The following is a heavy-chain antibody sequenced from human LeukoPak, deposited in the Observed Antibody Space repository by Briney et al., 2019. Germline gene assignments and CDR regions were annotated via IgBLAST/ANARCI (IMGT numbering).Heavy chain of an antibody. CDR3: AKDSYQGDWGLDVFDI. V-gene: IGHV3-7*01. D-gene: IGHD2-21*02. CDR1: GFTFSGFW. Sequence: GGSLRLSCAVSGFTFSGFWMSWSRQAPGKGLEWVASINSDGSEGYYADVVKGRFTISRDNAKNSLNLQMNSPRAEDTAVYYCAKDSYQGDWGLDVFDIWGQGTMVTVSS. J-gene: IGHJ3*02. CDR2: INSDGSEG.